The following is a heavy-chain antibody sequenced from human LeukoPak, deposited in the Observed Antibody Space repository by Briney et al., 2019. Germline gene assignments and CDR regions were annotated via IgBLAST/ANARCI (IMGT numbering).Heavy chain of an antibody. Sequence: SETLSLTCTVSGGSISSYYWSWIRQPPGKGLEWIGYIYYSGSTNYNPSLKSRVTISVDTPKNQFSLKLSSVTAADTAVYYCARDPGGYYYMDVWGKGTTVTVSS. J-gene: IGHJ6*03. V-gene: IGHV4-59*01. CDR3: ARDPGGYYYMDV. CDR1: GGSISSYY. CDR2: IYYSGST. D-gene: IGHD2-15*01.